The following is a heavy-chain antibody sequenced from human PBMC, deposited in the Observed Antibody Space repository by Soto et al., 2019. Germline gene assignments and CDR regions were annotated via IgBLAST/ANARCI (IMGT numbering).Heavy chain of an antibody. J-gene: IGHJ6*02. CDR3: TRLNPVTTFDYCDSGMEV. Sequence: HPGWSLRLSCAASGFTFSDSPMHLVRQASGKGLEWVGRIRGKANNYATAYAASVQGRFTISRDDSKNTAYLQMNSLKTEDTAVYYCTRLNPVTTFDYCDSGMEVWGQGAKVTVSS. V-gene: IGHV3-73*01. D-gene: IGHD4-17*01. CDR2: IRGKANNYAT. CDR1: GFTFSDSP.